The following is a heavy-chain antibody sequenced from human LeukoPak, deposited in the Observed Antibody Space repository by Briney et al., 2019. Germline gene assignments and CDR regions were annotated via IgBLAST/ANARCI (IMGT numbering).Heavy chain of an antibody. CDR3: ATGIGGLADY. V-gene: IGHV1-24*01. CDR2: FDPEDGET. D-gene: IGHD3-16*01. Sequence: ASVKVSCKASGYTFTSYGISWVRQAPGKGLEWMGGFDPEDGETIYAQKFQGRVTMTEDTSTDTAYKELSSLRSEDTAVYYCATGIGGLADYWGQGTLVTVSS. J-gene: IGHJ4*02. CDR1: GYTFTSYG.